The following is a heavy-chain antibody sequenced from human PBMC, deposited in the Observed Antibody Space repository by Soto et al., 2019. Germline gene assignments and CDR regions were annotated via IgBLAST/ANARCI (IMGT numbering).Heavy chain of an antibody. V-gene: IGHV3-74*01. Sequence: GGSLRLSCAASGFTFSSYWMHWVRQAPGKGLVWVSRINSDGSSTSYADSVKGRFTISRDNAKNTLYLQMNSLRAEDTAVYYCARDRFWGYSSSYGGGMDVWGQGTTVTVSS. CDR2: INSDGSST. CDR1: GFTFSSYW. J-gene: IGHJ6*02. CDR3: ARDRFWGYSSSYGGGMDV. D-gene: IGHD6-6*01.